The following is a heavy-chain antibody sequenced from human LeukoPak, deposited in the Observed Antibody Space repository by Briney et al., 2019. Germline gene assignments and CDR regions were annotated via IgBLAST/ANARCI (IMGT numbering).Heavy chain of an antibody. D-gene: IGHD3-22*01. J-gene: IGHJ4*02. V-gene: IGHV3-23*01. CDR1: GFTFSSYA. CDR2: ISGSGGST. Sequence: PGGSLRLSCAASGFTFSSYAMSWVRQAPGKGLEWVSAISGSGGSTYYADSVKGRFTISRDNSKNTLYLQMNSLRAEDTAVYYYARGFLDYDTTDYAFSYYWGQGTLVTVSS. CDR3: ARGFLDYDTTDYAFSYY.